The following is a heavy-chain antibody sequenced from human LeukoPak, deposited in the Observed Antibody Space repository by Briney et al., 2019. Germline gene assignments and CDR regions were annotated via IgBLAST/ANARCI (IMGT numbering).Heavy chain of an antibody. CDR3: AKGHYSSGSHYFDY. J-gene: IGHJ4*02. CDR2: ISESGAST. CDR1: GFTFRSYA. D-gene: IGHD3-22*01. Sequence: GGSLRLSCAASGFTFRSYAMSWVRQAPGKGLEWVSDISESGASTYYADSVKGRFIISRDNSKNTLYLQMSSLRADDTAVYFCAKGHYSSGSHYFDYWGQGTLVTVSS. V-gene: IGHV3-23*01.